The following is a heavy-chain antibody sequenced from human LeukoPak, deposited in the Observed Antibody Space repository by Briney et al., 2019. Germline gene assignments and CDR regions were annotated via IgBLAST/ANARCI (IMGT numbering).Heavy chain of an antibody. CDR3: AREPFEAAGADH. D-gene: IGHD6-25*01. CDR1: GFTFSSYG. Sequence: GGSLRLSCAASGFTFSSYGMHWVRQAPGKGLEWVAFIRYDGSNKYYADSVKGRFTISRDNSKNSLYLQMNSLRAEDTAVYYCAREPFEAAGADHWGQGTLVTVSS. J-gene: IGHJ4*02. CDR2: IRYDGSNK. V-gene: IGHV3-30*02.